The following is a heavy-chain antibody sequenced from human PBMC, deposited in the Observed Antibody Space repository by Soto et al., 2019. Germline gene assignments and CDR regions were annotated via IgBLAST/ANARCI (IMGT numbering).Heavy chain of an antibody. V-gene: IGHV4-34*12. D-gene: IGHD3-22*01. J-gene: IGHJ4*02. Sequence: SETLSLTCAVYGGSFSGYYWSWIRQPPGKGLEWIGEIFHGESTNYSPSLKSRVTISVDTSKNHFSLELSSVTAADTAVYYCARPHYDSNTFYNYFDYWGQGTLVTVSS. CDR3: ARPHYDSNTFYNYFDY. CDR1: GGSFSGYY. CDR2: IFHGEST.